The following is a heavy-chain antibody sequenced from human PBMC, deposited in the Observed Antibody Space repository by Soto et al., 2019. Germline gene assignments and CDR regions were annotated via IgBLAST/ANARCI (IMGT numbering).Heavy chain of an antibody. CDR2: ISYDGSNK. Sequence: QVQLVESGGGVVQPGRSLRLSCAASGFTFSSYGMHWVRQAPGKGLEWVAVISYDGSNKYYADSVKGRFTISRDNSKNTLHQQMNSLRAEDTAVYYCAKDQAGVIDYYYYYMDVWGKGTTVTVSS. CDR3: AKDQAGVIDYYYYYMDV. D-gene: IGHD3-10*01. J-gene: IGHJ6*03. CDR1: GFTFSSYG. V-gene: IGHV3-30*18.